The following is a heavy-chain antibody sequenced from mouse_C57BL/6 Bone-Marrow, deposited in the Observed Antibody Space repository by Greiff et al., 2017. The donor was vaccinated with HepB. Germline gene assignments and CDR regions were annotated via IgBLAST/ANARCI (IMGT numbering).Heavy chain of an antibody. CDR1: GFSFNTYA. Sequence: EVQLVESGGGLVQPKGSLKLSCAASGFSFNTYAMNWVRQAPGTGLEWVARIRSKSNNYATYYAGSVKDRFTISRDDSESMLYLQMNNLKTEDTAMYDCGGPYYDGSSESGYFDVWGTGTTVTVAS. CDR3: GGPYYDGSSESGYFDV. V-gene: IGHV10-1*01. D-gene: IGHD1-1*01. CDR2: IRSKSNNYAT. J-gene: IGHJ1*03.